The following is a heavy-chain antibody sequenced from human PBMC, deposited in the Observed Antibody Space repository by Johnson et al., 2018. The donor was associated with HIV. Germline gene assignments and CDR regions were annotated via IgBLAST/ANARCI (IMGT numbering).Heavy chain of an antibody. CDR2: ISSSGSTK. J-gene: IGHJ3*02. D-gene: IGHD1-26*01. CDR1: GFTFSDYY. V-gene: IGHV3-11*04. CDR3: AGDGDASGSYQDAFDI. Sequence: VQLVESGGGVVQPGRSLRLSCAASGFTFSDYYMSWIRQAPGKGREWVSYISSSGSTKYYADSVKGRCTISRDNDKNSLYLQMNSLRAEDTAVYYCAGDGDASGSYQDAFDIWGQGTMVTVSS.